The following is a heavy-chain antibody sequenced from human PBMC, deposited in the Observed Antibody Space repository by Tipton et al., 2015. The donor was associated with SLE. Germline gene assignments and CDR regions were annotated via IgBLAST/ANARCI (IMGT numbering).Heavy chain of an antibody. CDR3: ARRPPYGDYED. CDR1: GGSISSGGYY. J-gene: IGHJ4*02. CDR2: IYTSGST. D-gene: IGHD4-17*01. Sequence: TLSLTCTVSGGSISSGGYYWSWIRQHPGKGLEWIGYIYTSGSTNYNPSLKSRVTISVDTSKNQFSLKLSSVTAADTAVYYCARRPPYGDYEDWGQGTLVTVSS. V-gene: IGHV4-31*03.